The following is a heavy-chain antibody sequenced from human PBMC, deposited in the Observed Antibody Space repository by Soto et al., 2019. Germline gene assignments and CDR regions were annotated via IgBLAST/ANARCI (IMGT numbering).Heavy chain of an antibody. CDR2: IYSGGYT. D-gene: IGHD3-10*01. J-gene: IGHJ4*02. Sequence: EVQLVESGGGLIQPGGSLRLSCAVSGFTVSNNYMSWVRQAPGKGLEGVSVIYSGGYTAYGDSVKGRFTISRDNSKTPLYLQINARNPDDPAVYSCAPHPGGGGYWGQGTLVTVSS. CDR1: GFTVSNNY. V-gene: IGHV3-53*01. CDR3: APHPGGGGY.